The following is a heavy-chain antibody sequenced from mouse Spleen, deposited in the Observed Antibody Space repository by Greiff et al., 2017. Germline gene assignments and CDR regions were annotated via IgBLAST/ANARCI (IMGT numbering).Heavy chain of an antibody. CDR3: ARPTVVATRGFAY. V-gene: IGHV5-12*02. D-gene: IGHD1-1*01. J-gene: IGHJ3*01. CDR1: GFTFSDYY. CDR2: ISNGGGST. Sequence: DVMLVESGGGLVQPGGSLKLSCATSGFTFSDYYMYWVRQTPEKRLEWVAYISNGGGSTYYPDTVKGRFTISRDNAKNTLYLQMSRLKSEDTAMYYCARPTVVATRGFAYWGQGTLVTVSA.